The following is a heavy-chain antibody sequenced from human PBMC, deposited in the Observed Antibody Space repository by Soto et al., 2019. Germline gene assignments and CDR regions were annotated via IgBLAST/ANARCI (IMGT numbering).Heavy chain of an antibody. CDR1: GFTFTNYA. D-gene: IGHD2-15*01. J-gene: IGHJ3*02. CDR2: ISGSGAST. Sequence: GESLKISCAASGFTFTNYAMSWVRQPPGRGLEWVSFISGSGASTHYADSVRGRFTFSRDNSKNTLYLQMNSLRAEDTAVYYCARFLPRIGGAFDIWGQGTMVTVSS. CDR3: ARFLPRIGGAFDI. V-gene: IGHV3-23*01.